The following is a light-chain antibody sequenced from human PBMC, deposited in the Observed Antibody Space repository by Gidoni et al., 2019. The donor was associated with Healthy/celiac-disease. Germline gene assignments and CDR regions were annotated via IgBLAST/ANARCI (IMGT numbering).Light chain of an antibody. Sequence: QSPLTQPASLSWSPGQSITISCTGTSGDVGSYNLVSWYQQQPGKAPKLMIYEVSKRPSGVSNRFSGSKSGNTASLTISGLQAEDEADYYCCSYAGSVVFGGGTKLTVL. CDR3: CSYAGSVV. V-gene: IGLV2-23*02. CDR1: SGDVGSYNL. CDR2: EVS. J-gene: IGLJ2*01.